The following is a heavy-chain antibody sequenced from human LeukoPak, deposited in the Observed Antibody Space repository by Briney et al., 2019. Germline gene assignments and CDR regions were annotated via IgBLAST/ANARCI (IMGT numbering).Heavy chain of an antibody. CDR1: GGSFSGYY. Sequence: PSETLSLTCAVYGGSFSGYYWSWIRQPPGKGLEWIGEINHSGSTNYNPSLKSRVTISVDTSKNQFSLKLSSVTAADTAVYYCARNKVFRTIFGVVIGYYYMDVWGKGTTVTVSS. J-gene: IGHJ6*03. V-gene: IGHV4-34*01. CDR2: INHSGST. CDR3: ARNKVFRTIFGVVIGYYYMDV. D-gene: IGHD3-3*01.